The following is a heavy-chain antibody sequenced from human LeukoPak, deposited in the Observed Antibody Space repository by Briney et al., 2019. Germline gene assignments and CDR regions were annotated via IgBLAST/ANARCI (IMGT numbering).Heavy chain of an antibody. D-gene: IGHD3-3*01. CDR1: GFTFSSYS. Sequence: GGSLRLSCAASGFTFSSYSMNWVRQAPGKGLEWVSSISSSSSYIYYADSVKGRFTISRDNAKNSLYLQMNSLRAEDTAVYYCARDAVGSYYDFWSGYYGSDYWGQGTLVTVSS. V-gene: IGHV3-21*01. CDR3: ARDAVGSYYDFWSGYYGSDY. CDR2: ISSSSSYI. J-gene: IGHJ4*02.